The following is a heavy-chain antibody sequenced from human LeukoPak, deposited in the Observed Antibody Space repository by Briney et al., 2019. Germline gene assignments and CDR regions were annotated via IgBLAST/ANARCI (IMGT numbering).Heavy chain of an antibody. CDR2: IYTSGST. J-gene: IGHJ4*02. CDR3: ARGEGYYYDSSGHYRPKAGFDY. Sequence: SETLSLTCTVSGGSISSYYWSWIRQTAGKGLEWIGRIYTSGSTNYNPSLKSRVTMSVDTSKNQFSLKLSSVTAADTAVYYCARGEGYYYDSSGHYRPKAGFDYWGQGTLVTVSS. D-gene: IGHD3-22*01. CDR1: GGSISSYY. V-gene: IGHV4-4*07.